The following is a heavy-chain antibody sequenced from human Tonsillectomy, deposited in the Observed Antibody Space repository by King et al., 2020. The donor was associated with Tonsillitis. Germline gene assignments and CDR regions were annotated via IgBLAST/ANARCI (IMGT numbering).Heavy chain of an antibody. J-gene: IGHJ4*02. CDR2: ISYDGSNK. D-gene: IGHD1-26*01. CDR1: GFTFSSYG. V-gene: IGHV3-30*18. Sequence: VQLVESGGGVVQPGRYLTLSCAASGFTFSSYGMHWVRQAPGKGLEWVAVISYDGSNKYYADSVKGRFTISRDNSKNTLYLQMNSLRSEDTAVYSCAKGKHSGSYYMGDYWGQGTLVTVSS. CDR3: AKGKHSGSYYMGDY.